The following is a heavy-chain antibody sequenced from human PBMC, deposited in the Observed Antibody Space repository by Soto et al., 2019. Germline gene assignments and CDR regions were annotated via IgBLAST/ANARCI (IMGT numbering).Heavy chain of an antibody. CDR2: IIPIFGTT. V-gene: IGHV1-69*13. Sequence: SVKVSCKASGGTFSSYAISWVRQAPGQGLEWMGGIIPIFGTTNYAQKFQGRVTITADESTSTAYMELSSLRSEDTAVYYCARKYYYDSSGYPPNYYGMDVWGQGTTVTVSS. D-gene: IGHD3-22*01. J-gene: IGHJ6*02. CDR3: ARKYYYDSSGYPPNYYGMDV. CDR1: GGTFSSYA.